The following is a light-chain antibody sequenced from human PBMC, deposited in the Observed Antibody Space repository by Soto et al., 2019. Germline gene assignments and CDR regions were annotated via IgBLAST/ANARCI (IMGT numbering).Light chain of an antibody. Sequence: IVMTQSPATLSVSPGETATLSCRASQSISSKLAWYQQKPGQAPRLLIYGASTRATGIPVRFSGSGSGTQFTLTITSLQSEDFAVYYCQQYYGSPYTFGQGTKLEIK. CDR3: QQYYGSPYT. CDR2: GAS. V-gene: IGKV3-15*01. CDR1: QSISSK. J-gene: IGKJ2*01.